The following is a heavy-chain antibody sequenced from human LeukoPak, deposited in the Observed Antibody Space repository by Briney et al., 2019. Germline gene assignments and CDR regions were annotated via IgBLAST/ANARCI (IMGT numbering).Heavy chain of an antibody. D-gene: IGHD2-2*01. CDR1: GFTFSDYY. Sequence: KPGGSLRLSCAASGFTFSDYYMSWIRQAPGKGLEWVSYIRSSGSTIYYADSVKGRFTISRDNAKNSLYLQMNSLRAEDTVVYYCARVDCSSTSCYEFDYWGQGTLVTVSS. CDR3: ARVDCSSTSCYEFDY. CDR2: IRSSGSTI. V-gene: IGHV3-11*04. J-gene: IGHJ4*02.